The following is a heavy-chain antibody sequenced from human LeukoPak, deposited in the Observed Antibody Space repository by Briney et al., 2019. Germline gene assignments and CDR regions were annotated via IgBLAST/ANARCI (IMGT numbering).Heavy chain of an antibody. J-gene: IGHJ4*02. Sequence: SETLSLTCAVSGASVSGSNYYWGWIRQPPGKGLEWIGNIYSSGSTYYNASLQSRVTISIDTSKNQFSLKLSSVTAADTAVYYCARDGTMELNYWGQGTLVTVSS. CDR1: GASVSGSNYY. CDR2: IYSSGST. V-gene: IGHV4-39*07. D-gene: IGHD3-10*01. CDR3: ARDGTMELNY.